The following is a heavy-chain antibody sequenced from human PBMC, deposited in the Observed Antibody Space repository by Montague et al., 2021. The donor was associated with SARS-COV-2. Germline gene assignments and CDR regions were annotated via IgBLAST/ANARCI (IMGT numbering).Heavy chain of an antibody. Sequence: TLSLTCTVSGGSIRSSDNYWSWIRQHPGKGLEWIGYIYSSGTTYYNPSLRSRVTISVDTSKKQCSLKLSSVTAADTAVYYCARGMYCFTETTDAFDIWGQGTMVSVSS. V-gene: IGHV4-31*03. D-gene: IGHD1-14*01. CDR2: IYSSGTT. J-gene: IGHJ3*02. CDR3: ARGMYCFTETTDAFDI. CDR1: GGSIRSSDNY.